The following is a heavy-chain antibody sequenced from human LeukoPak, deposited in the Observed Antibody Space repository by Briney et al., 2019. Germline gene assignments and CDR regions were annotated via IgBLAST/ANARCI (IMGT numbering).Heavy chain of an antibody. J-gene: IGHJ4*02. CDR2: IFPSGGEI. Sequence: PGGSLRLSCAGSGFPFSIHGMNWVRQAPGKGLEWVSSIFPSGGEIHYADSVRGRFTISRDNSKSTLSLQMNSLRAEDTAIYYCATYRQVLLPFESSGQGTLVTVSS. V-gene: IGHV3-23*01. D-gene: IGHD2-8*02. CDR1: GFPFSIHG. CDR3: ATYRQVLLPFES.